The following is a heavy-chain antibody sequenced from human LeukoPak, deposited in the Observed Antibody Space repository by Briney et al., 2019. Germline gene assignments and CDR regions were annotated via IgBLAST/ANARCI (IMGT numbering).Heavy chain of an antibody. D-gene: IGHD5-12*01. Sequence: PGGSLRLSCAASGFTFRRFGMHWVRQAPGKGLEWVAATSYGGQHKYYADSVRGRFTTSRDNSNNTLYLQMNSLRPEDTALYYCARDEWLEQPAYYFDSWGQGTLVTVSS. V-gene: IGHV3-30*06. CDR1: GFTFRRFG. CDR2: TSYGGQHK. J-gene: IGHJ4*02. CDR3: ARDEWLEQPAYYFDS.